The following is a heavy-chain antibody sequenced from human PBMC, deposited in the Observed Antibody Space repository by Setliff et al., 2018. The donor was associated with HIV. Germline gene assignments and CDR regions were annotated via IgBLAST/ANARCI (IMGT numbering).Heavy chain of an antibody. CDR2: ISAYNGNT. V-gene: IGHV1-18*01. CDR3: ARGFESCSSSCRVY. Sequence: ASVKVSCKASGYTFTSYGISWVRQAPGQGLEWMGWISAYNGNTNYAQKLQGRVTMTTDTSTSTAYMELRSLRSDDTAVYYCARGFESCSSSCRVYWGQGTLVTVSS. J-gene: IGHJ4*02. CDR1: GYTFTSYG. D-gene: IGHD6-13*01.